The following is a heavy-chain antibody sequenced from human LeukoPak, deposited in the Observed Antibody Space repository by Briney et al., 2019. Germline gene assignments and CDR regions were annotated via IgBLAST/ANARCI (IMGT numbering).Heavy chain of an antibody. CDR2: MSSSGNSK. V-gene: IGHV3-48*03. Sequence: GGSLRLSCAASGFTLSSYEMNWVRQAPGKGLEWVSYMSSSGNSKHYADSVKGRFTVSRDNAKNSLYLQMDSLRAEDTAVYYCAKDSGAILTGYYMDVWGKGTTVTISS. D-gene: IGHD3-9*01. J-gene: IGHJ6*03. CDR3: AKDSGAILTGYYMDV. CDR1: GFTLSSYE.